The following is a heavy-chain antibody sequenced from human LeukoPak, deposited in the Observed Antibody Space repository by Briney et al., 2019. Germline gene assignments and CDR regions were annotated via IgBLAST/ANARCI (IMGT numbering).Heavy chain of an antibody. J-gene: IGHJ6*02. D-gene: IGHD1-26*01. CDR3: ARHFLGELPDMDV. Sequence: GESLKISCKGSGYSFTSYWISWVRPMPGKGLEWMGRIDPSDSYTKYSPSFQGHVTISGDESISTAYLQWSSLKASDTAMYYCARHFLGELPDMDVWGQGTTVTVSS. CDR1: GYSFTSYW. CDR2: IDPSDSYT. V-gene: IGHV5-10-1*01.